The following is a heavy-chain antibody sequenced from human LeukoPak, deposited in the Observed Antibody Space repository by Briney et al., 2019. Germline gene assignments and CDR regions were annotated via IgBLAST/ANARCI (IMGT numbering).Heavy chain of an antibody. CDR2: ISGSGGST. V-gene: IGHV3-23*01. CDR3: ARLLAYNSGGEAFDH. CDR1: GLTFSSYA. J-gene: IGHJ4*02. D-gene: IGHD1-20*01. Sequence: PGGSLRLSCAASGLTFSSYAMSWVRQAPGKGLEWVSAISGSGGSTYYADSVKGRFTISRDDSKNTLYLQMNSLRAEDTAVYYCARLLAYNSGGEAFDHWGQGTLVTVSS.